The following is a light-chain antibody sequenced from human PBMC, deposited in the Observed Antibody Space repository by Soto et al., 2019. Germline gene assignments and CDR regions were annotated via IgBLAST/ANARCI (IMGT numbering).Light chain of an antibody. Sequence: AIEMTQYPSSLSASTGDRVTITCRASQGISSYLAWYQQKPGKAPKLLIYAASTLQSGVPSRFSGSGSGTDFTLTISCLQSEDFATYYCQQYYSYPYTFGQGTKLEIK. CDR3: QQYYSYPYT. CDR2: AAS. CDR1: QGISSY. V-gene: IGKV1-8*01. J-gene: IGKJ2*01.